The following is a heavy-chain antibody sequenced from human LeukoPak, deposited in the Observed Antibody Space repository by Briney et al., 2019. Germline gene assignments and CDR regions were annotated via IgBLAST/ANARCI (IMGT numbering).Heavy chain of an antibody. CDR2: INTSGSR. Sequence: PSETLSLTCTVSGGAISSGFYWWIWIGQPAGKGLEWIGRINTSGSRSYNPSLKIRVTISLDTTNNQFSLRLSGVTAADTAVYYCPRVIARGAEEIFPDSWGQGTLVTVSS. J-gene: IGHJ5*01. CDR3: PRVIARGAEEIFPDS. D-gene: IGHD2-15*01. V-gene: IGHV4-61*02. CDR1: GGAISSGFYW.